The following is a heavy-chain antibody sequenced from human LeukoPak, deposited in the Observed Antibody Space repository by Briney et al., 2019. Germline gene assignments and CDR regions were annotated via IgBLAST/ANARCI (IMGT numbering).Heavy chain of an antibody. Sequence: MASETLSLXCAVSGYSISSGYYWGWIRQPPGKGLEWIVTIYRSGSTYYNNPSLKSRVTISVDTSKNQFSLKLSSVTAADTAVYYCARGATTAFHFDYWGQGTLVTVSS. CDR2: IYRSGST. CDR3: ARGATTAFHFDY. V-gene: IGHV4-38-2*01. J-gene: IGHJ4*02. CDR1: GYSISSGYY. D-gene: IGHD1-26*01.